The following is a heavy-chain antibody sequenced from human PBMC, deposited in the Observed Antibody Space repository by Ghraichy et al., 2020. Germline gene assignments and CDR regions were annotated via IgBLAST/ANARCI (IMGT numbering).Heavy chain of an antibody. CDR3: ARGGNLFDY. J-gene: IGHJ4*02. Sequence: GGSLRLSCAASGFTFSTYWMSWFRQAPGKGLEWVANMNQDGGEKYQVDSVKGRFTISRDNAKNSLFLQMNSLRPEDTAVYYCARGGNLFDYWGQGTLVTVSS. D-gene: IGHD1-7*01. CDR2: MNQDGGEK. CDR1: GFTFSTYW. V-gene: IGHV3-7*01.